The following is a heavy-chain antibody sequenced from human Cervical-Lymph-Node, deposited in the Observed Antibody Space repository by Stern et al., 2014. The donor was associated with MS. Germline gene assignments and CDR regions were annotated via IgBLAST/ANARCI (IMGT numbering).Heavy chain of an antibody. CDR1: GDTFSSYA. V-gene: IGHV1-69*06. J-gene: IGHJ4*02. Sequence: QVQLVQSGAEVKKPGSSVKVSCKASGDTFSSYAINWVRQVPGQGLEWMGGITPVFGTTNYAKKFQGRVTITADTSTNTAYMELMTLRSEDTAVYYCARGGGLVGYFDYWGQGTLVSVSS. CDR3: ARGGGLVGYFDY. D-gene: IGHD1-26*01. CDR2: ITPVFGTT.